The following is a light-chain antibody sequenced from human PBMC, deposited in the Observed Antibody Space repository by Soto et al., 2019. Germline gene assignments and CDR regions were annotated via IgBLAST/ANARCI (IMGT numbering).Light chain of an antibody. CDR2: GAS. V-gene: IGKV3D-15*01. CDR3: QQYNNWPWT. CDR1: QSVSSSY. J-gene: IGKJ1*01. Sequence: EIVLTQSPGTPSLSPGERATLSCRASQSVSSSYLAWYQQKPGQAPRLLIYGASSRATGIPARISGSGSGTEFTLTISSLQSEDFEVYYCQQYNNWPWTFGQGTKVDIK.